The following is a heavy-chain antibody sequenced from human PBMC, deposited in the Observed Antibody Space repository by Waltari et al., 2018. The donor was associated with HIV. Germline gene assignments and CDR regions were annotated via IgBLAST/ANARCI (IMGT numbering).Heavy chain of an antibody. V-gene: IGHV3-7*01. CDR2: IKQDGSEK. CDR3: ARMIVVVVAATGAFES. D-gene: IGHD2-15*01. J-gene: IGHJ3*02. Sequence: EVQLVESGGGLVQPGGSLRLSCAASGFTFSTYWMSWVRQAPGKGLEGVANIKQDGSEKYYVDSVKGRFTISRDNAKNSLYLQMNSLRAEDTVVYYCARMIVVVVAATGAFESWGQGTMVTVSS. CDR1: GFTFSTYW.